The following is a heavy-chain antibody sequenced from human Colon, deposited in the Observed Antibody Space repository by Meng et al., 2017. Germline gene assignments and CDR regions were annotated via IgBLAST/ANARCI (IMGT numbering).Heavy chain of an antibody. J-gene: IGHJ5*02. CDR1: GGSIRSGDYY. CDR2: IYYSGST. V-gene: IGHV4-30-4*01. D-gene: IGHD4-17*01. CDR3: ARDRKHYGERGWFDP. Sequence: HGHLQTSGPGLGQPSHTRSLTCTVSGGSIRSGDYYWSWIRQPPGKGLEWIGYIYYSGSTYSNASLKSPVTISIDRSKNQFSLKLSSVTAADTAVYYCARDRKHYGERGWFDPWGQGTLVTVSS.